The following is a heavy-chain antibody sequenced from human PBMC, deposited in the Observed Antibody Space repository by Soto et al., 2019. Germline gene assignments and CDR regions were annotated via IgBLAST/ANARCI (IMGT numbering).Heavy chain of an antibody. J-gene: IGHJ4*02. CDR3: AKEKGLYYYDSSGYFDY. D-gene: IGHD3-22*01. CDR1: GFTFSSYG. Sequence: QVQLVESGGGVVQPGRSLRLSCAASGFTFSSYGMHWVRQAPGKGLEWVAVISYDGSNKYYADSVKGRFTISRDNSKNTLYLQMNSLRAEDTAVYYCAKEKGLYYYDSSGYFDYWGQGTLVTVSS. CDR2: ISYDGSNK. V-gene: IGHV3-30*18.